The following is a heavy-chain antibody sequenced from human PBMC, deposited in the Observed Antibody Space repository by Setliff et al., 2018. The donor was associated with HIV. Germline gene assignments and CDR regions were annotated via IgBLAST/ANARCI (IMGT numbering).Heavy chain of an antibody. CDR2: VYYSGST. CDR3: ARIFGDQGYYYGMDV. Sequence: PSETLSLTCIASGGSISSSSYYWGWIRQPPGKGLEWIGTVYYSGSTYYNPSLKSRVTISVDTSENQFSLKLSSVIAADTAVYYCARIFGDQGYYYGMDVWGQGTTVTV. V-gene: IGHV4-39*07. J-gene: IGHJ6*02. D-gene: IGHD3-3*01. CDR1: GGSISSSSYY.